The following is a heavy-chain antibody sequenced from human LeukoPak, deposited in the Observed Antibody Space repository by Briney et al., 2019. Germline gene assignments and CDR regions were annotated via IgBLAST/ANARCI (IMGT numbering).Heavy chain of an antibody. D-gene: IGHD3-22*01. V-gene: IGHV3-66*02. J-gene: IGHJ3*02. CDR1: GFTVSSNY. CDR3: ARDRSPDAFDI. Sequence: PGGSLRLSCAASGFTVSSNYMNWVRQAPGEGPEWVSAIYIGGNTYCADSVKGRFTISRDNSKNTLYLQMNSLRAEDTAVYYCARDRSPDAFDIWGHGTMVTVSS. CDR2: IYIGGNT.